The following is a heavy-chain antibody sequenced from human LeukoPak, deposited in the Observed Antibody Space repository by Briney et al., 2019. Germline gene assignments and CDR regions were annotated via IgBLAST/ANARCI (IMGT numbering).Heavy chain of an antibody. CDR1: GFTLSNYG. Sequence: GGSLRLSCAVSGFTLSNYGMSWVRQAPGKGLEWVAGLSGSGGGTNYADSVQGRFTISRDNPKNTLYLQMNSLRAEDTAVYFCAKRGVVIRVFLVGFHKEAYYFDSWGQGALVTVSS. V-gene: IGHV3-23*01. D-gene: IGHD3-10*01. CDR3: AKRGVVIRVFLVGFHKEAYYFDS. CDR2: LSGSGGGT. J-gene: IGHJ4*02.